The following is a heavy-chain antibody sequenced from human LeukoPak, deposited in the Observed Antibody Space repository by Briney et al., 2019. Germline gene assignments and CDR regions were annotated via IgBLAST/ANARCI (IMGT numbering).Heavy chain of an antibody. CDR2: IYSGGTT. Sequence: GGSLRLSCAASGFTFSNYWMSWVRQAPGKGLEWVSIIYSGGTTYYADSVKGRFTISRDNSKNTLYLQMNSLRAEDTAVYYCARVLWNGDYPRFDYWGQGTLVTVSS. V-gene: IGHV3-53*01. CDR1: GFTFSNYW. J-gene: IGHJ4*02. D-gene: IGHD4-17*01. CDR3: ARVLWNGDYPRFDY.